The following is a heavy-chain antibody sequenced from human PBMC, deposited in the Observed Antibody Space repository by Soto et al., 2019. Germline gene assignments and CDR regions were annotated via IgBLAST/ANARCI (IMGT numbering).Heavy chain of an antibody. Sequence: MRVSCAAAEFTISSYARHRFRQAPGKGLEWVAVISYDGSNKYYADSVKGRFTISRDNSKNTLYLQMNSLRAEDTAVYYCARDYNEYYYYYGMDVWGQGTTVTVSS. CDR1: EFTISSYA. J-gene: IGHJ6*02. V-gene: IGHV3-30-3*01. CDR2: ISYDGSNK. CDR3: ARDYNEYYYYYGMDV. D-gene: IGHD3-10*01.